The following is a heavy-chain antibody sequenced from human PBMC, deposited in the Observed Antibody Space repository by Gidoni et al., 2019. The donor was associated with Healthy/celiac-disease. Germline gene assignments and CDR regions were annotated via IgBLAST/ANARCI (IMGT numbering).Heavy chain of an antibody. CDR2: IYYSGST. J-gene: IGHJ1*01. V-gene: IGHV4-39*01. CDR3: ARLPPNIGASIQH. Sequence: DGLEWIGSIYYSGSTYYNPSLKSRVTISVDTSKNQFSLKLSSVTAADTAVYYCARLPPNIGASIQHWGQGTLVTVSS. D-gene: IGHD5-12*01.